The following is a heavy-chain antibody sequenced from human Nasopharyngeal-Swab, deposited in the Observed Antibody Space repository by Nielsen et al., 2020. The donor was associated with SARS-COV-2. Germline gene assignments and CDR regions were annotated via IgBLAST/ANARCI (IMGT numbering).Heavy chain of an antibody. CDR2: INHSRST. V-gene: IGHV4-34*01. J-gene: IGHJ4*02. CDR1: GGSFSGYS. CDR3: ASVPRVSLGGVIVNFFDY. Sequence: ESLRLSCAVYGGSFSGYSWSWIRQPPGKGLEWIGEINHSRSTNYNPSLKSRVTISVDTSKNQFSLKLSSVTAADTAVYYCASVPRVSLGGVIVNFFDYWGQGTLVTVSS. D-gene: IGHD3-16*02.